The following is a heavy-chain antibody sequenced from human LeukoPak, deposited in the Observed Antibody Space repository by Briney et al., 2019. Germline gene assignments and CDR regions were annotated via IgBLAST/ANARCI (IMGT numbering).Heavy chain of an antibody. Sequence: KPSETLSLTCSVSGGSISGYYRTWIRQPAGKGLEWIGRVYTSGSTHYNPSLKTRLTMSVDTSKNQFSLKLSSVTAADTAVYYCARLITGTTTAFDIWGQGTMVTVSS. CDR2: VYTSGST. CDR3: ARLITGTTTAFDI. J-gene: IGHJ3*02. D-gene: IGHD1-7*01. CDR1: GGSISGYY. V-gene: IGHV4-4*07.